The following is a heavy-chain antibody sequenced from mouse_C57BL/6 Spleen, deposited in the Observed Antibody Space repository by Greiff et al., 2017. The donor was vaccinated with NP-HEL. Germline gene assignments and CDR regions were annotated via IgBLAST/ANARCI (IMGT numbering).Heavy chain of an antibody. CDR2: INPNNGGT. D-gene: IGHD1-1*02. CDR3: ARDDYGYWYFEV. J-gene: IGHJ1*01. V-gene: IGHV1-26*01. Sequence: EVQLQQSGPELVKPGASVKISCKASGYTFTDYYMNSVKQSHGKSLEWIGDINPNNGGTSYNQQFKGKATLTVDKSSSTAYMEHRSLTAKDAAEYYCARDDYGYWYFEVRGEGTTV. CDR1: GYTFTDYY.